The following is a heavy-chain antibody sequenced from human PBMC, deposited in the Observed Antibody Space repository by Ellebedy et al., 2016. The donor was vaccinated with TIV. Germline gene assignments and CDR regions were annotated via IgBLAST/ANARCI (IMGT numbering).Heavy chain of an antibody. Sequence: GESLKISCAASGFTFSSYAMSWVRQAPGKGLEWVSSIRGSGGRTYYAGSVKGRFTISRDNSKNTLNLRMNSLRAEDTAVYYCAKVATMIVRLTYFDYWGQGTLVTVSS. V-gene: IGHV3-23*01. CDR3: AKVATMIVRLTYFDY. CDR2: IRGSGGRT. CDR1: GFTFSSYA. J-gene: IGHJ4*02. D-gene: IGHD3-22*01.